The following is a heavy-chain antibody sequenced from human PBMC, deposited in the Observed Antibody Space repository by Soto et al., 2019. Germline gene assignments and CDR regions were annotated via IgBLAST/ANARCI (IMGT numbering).Heavy chain of an antibody. CDR1: GGSISSYY. CDR2: IYYSGST. CDR3: ARRRYSSGWSVGGDYYFDY. V-gene: IGHV4-59*08. Sequence: QVQLQESGPGLVKPSETLSLTCTVSGGSISSYYWSWIRQPPGKGLEWIGYIYYSGSTNYNPSLKSRVTISVDTSKNPFSLKLSSVTAADTAVYYCARRRYSSGWSVGGDYYFDYWGQGTLVTVSS. J-gene: IGHJ4*02. D-gene: IGHD6-19*01.